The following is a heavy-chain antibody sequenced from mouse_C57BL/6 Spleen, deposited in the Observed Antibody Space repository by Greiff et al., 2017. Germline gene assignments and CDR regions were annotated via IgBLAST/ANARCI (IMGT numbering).Heavy chain of an antibody. CDR3: AREGNYGSSFAY. D-gene: IGHD1-1*01. CDR1: GYTFTSYW. Sequence: QVQLQQPGAELVRPGTSVKLSCKASGYTFTSYWMHWVKQRPGQGLEWIGVIDPSDSYTNYNQKFKGKATLTVDTSSSTAYMQLSSLTSEDSAVYYCAREGNYGSSFAYWGQGTLVTVSA. V-gene: IGHV1-59*01. CDR2: IDPSDSYT. J-gene: IGHJ3*01.